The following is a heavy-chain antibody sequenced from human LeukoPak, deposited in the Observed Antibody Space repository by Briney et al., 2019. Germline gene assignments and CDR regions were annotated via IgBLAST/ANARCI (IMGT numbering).Heavy chain of an antibody. V-gene: IGHV3-21*01. J-gene: IGHJ4*02. Sequence: GGSLRLSCAASRFTFSSYSMNWVSEAPGKGLERVSSICSSSSYIYYADSVKGRFTISRDNAKNSLYLQMNSLRAEDTAVYYCARDYYDSSGYWEMNDYWGQGTLVTVSS. CDR2: ICSSSSYI. CDR3: ARDYYDSSGYWEMNDY. D-gene: IGHD3-22*01. CDR1: RFTFSSYS.